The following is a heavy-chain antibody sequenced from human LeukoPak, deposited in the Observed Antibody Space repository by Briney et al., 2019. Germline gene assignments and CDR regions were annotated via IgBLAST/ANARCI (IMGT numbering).Heavy chain of an antibody. V-gene: IGHV4-34*01. CDR1: GGSFSGSY. CDR3: ARGLVGPRCSI. Sequence: SETLSLTSAVYGGSFSGSYSTWIRQRLGKGLQWIGEINQGGSTNYSPSLKCRVTISADTSNNQFYLNLNSVIAADTAVYYCARGLVGPRCSIWGQGTMVTVSS. J-gene: IGHJ3*02. CDR2: INQGGST. D-gene: IGHD2-8*01.